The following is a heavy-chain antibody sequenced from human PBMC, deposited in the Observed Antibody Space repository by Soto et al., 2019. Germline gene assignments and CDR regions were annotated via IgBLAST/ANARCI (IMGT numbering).Heavy chain of an antibody. Sequence: QVQLQESGPGLVKPSETLSLTCTGDGVSVRNYYWSWIRQPPGKGLVWIGYIYYSGGTHYKTSLKSRVTRSIDKYNIQYSLKQTSVNSADTAVYCCVRDYSGASPFDSCGQDTLLTVS. J-gene: IGHJ4*02. CDR3: VRDYSGASPFDS. V-gene: IGHV4-59*02. CDR2: IYYSGGT. CDR1: GVSVRNYY. D-gene: IGHD1-26*01.